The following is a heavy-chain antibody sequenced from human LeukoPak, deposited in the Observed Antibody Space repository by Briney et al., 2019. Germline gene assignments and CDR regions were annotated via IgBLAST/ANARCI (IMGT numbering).Heavy chain of an antibody. CDR3: ARLRVGAIDY. CDR2: ISSSGST. J-gene: IGHJ4*02. D-gene: IGHD1-26*01. CDR1: GGSISGYY. V-gene: IGHV4-4*07. Sequence: KPSETLSLTCSVSGGSISGYYWSWIRQPAGKGLECIGRISSSGSTNYNPSLKSRVTMSVDTSKNQFSLKLSSVTAADTAIYYCARLRVGAIDYWGQGTLVTVSS.